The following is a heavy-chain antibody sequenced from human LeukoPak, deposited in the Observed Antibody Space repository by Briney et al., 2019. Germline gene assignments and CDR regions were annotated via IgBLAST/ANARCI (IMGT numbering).Heavy chain of an antibody. J-gene: IGHJ4*02. CDR3: SKDLKGALPWGWDSDY. Sequence: GRSLTLSCAVSGFTFSSYGMHWVRQAPGKGLVGVAVISYDGSNKYYADSVKGRFTISRDNSKNTLYLKMNSLRAEDTAGYYCSKDLKGALPWGWDSDYWGQGTLVTVSS. V-gene: IGHV3-30*18. CDR1: GFTFSSYG. D-gene: IGHD1-26*01. CDR2: ISYDGSNK.